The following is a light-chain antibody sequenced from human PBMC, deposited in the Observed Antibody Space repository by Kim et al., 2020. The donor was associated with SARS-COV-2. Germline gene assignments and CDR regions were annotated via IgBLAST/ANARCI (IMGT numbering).Light chain of an antibody. V-gene: IGKV1-27*01. CDR3: QKYDAAPWT. CDR2: AAS. J-gene: IGKJ1*01. CDR1: QGISNS. Sequence: ASVGDRVTVTCRASQGISNSLAWYQQKPGKVPKVLIFAASTLLSGVPSRFSGSGSGTDFPLTISSLQPEDVATYYCQKYDAAPWTFGQGTKVEIK.